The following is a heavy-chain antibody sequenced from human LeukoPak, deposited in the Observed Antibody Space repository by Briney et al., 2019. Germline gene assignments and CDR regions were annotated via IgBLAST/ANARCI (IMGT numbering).Heavy chain of an antibody. Sequence: SGGSLRLSCAASGFTFSSNAMHWVRQAPGKGLKWVALISYDGNNKYYADSMKGRFTISRDISKNTLYLQMNSLRAEDTAVYYCARGYYDFDYWGQGTLVTVSS. V-gene: IGHV3-30-3*01. D-gene: IGHD1-26*01. CDR2: ISYDGNNK. J-gene: IGHJ4*02. CDR1: GFTFSSNA. CDR3: ARGYYDFDY.